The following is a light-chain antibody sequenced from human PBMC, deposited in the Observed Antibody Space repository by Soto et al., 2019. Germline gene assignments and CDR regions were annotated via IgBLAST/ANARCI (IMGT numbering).Light chain of an antibody. V-gene: IGKV1-9*01. J-gene: IGKJ4*01. CDR1: QGISSY. CDR2: AAS. Sequence: DIQLTQSPSFLSASVGDRVTITCRARQGISSYLAWYHQKPGKAPKLLIYAASTLQSGVPSRFSGSGSGTEFTLTISSLQPEDIATYYCQQLNSYPQTFGGGTKVEIK. CDR3: QQLNSYPQT.